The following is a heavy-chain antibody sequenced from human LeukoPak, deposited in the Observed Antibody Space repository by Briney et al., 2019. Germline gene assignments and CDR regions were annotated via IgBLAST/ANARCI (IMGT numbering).Heavy chain of an antibody. V-gene: IGHV4-59*01. CDR3: AREDGSGSYYSLDY. D-gene: IGHD3-10*01. Sequence: SETLSLTCTVSGGSISSYYWSWIRQPPGKGLEWIGYIYYSGSTNYNPSLKSRVTISVDTSKNQFSLKLSSVTAADTAVYYCAREDGSGSYYSLDYWGQGTLVTVSS. CDR2: IYYSGST. J-gene: IGHJ4*02. CDR1: GGSISSYY.